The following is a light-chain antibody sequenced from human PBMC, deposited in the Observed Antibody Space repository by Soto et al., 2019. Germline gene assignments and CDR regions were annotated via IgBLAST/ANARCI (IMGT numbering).Light chain of an antibody. J-gene: IGLJ1*01. CDR3: QVWDSSSDHYV. Sequence: SELTQPPSVSGAPGKTARITCGGNNIGSKSVHWYQQKPGQAPVLVIYYDSDRPSGIPERFSGSNSENTATLAISRVEAGDEADYYCQVWDSSSDHYVFGTGTKVIVL. CDR2: YDS. V-gene: IGLV3-21*04. CDR1: NIGSKS.